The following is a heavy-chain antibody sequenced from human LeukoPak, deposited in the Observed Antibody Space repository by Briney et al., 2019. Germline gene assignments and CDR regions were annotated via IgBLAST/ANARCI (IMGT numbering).Heavy chain of an antibody. CDR3: STEYYGSANFNY. J-gene: IGHJ4*02. Sequence: GGSLRLSCAASGFTFNGAWMSWVRQAPGKGLEWIGHIKSNTAGGTTDYAAPVKGRFTISRDDSKNTLFLQMNSLKTEDTAVYYCSTEYYGSANFNYWGQGTLVTVSS. CDR2: IKSNTAGGTT. CDR1: GFTFNGAW. V-gene: IGHV3-15*01. D-gene: IGHD3-10*01.